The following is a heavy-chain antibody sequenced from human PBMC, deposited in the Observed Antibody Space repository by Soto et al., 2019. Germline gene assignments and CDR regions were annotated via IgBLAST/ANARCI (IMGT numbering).Heavy chain of an antibody. CDR1: GFTFSNAW. D-gene: IGHD5-12*01. CDR2: IKSKTDGGTT. J-gene: IGHJ3*02. V-gene: IGHV3-15*01. CDR3: TSDFNVYSGYDDFDAFDI. Sequence: GGSLRLSCAASGFTFSNAWMSWVRQAPGKGLEWVGRIKSKTDGGTTDYAAPVKGRFTISRDESKNTLYLQMNSLKSEDTAVYYCTSDFNVYSGYDDFDAFDIWGQGTMVTVSS.